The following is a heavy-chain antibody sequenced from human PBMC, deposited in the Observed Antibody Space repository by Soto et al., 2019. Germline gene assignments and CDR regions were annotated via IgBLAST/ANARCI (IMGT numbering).Heavy chain of an antibody. CDR1: GGSISSYY. Sequence: SETLSLTCTVSGGSISSYYWSWIRQPPGKGLEWIGYIYYSGSTNYNPSLKSRVTISVDTSKNQFSLKLSSVTAADTAVYYCARSLVFGGTNDYWGRGTLVTVSS. CDR2: IYYSGST. D-gene: IGHD3-16*01. CDR3: ARSLVFGGTNDY. V-gene: IGHV4-59*01. J-gene: IGHJ4*02.